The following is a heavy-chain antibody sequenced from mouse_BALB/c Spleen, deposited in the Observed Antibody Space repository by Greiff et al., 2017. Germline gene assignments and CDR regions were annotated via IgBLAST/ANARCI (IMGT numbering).Heavy chain of an antibody. J-gene: IGHJ2*01. Sequence: DVKVEESGGDLVKPGGSLKLSCAVSGFTFSSYGMSWVRQTLDKRLVWFATCRSGGSYTYYPDSVKGRFTISRDNAKNTLYLQMSSLKSEDTAMYYCARHGYDGRNYFDYWGQGTTLTVSS. CDR2: CRSGGSYT. V-gene: IGHV5-6*02. CDR3: ARHGYDGRNYFDY. D-gene: IGHD2-2*01. CDR1: GFTFSSYG.